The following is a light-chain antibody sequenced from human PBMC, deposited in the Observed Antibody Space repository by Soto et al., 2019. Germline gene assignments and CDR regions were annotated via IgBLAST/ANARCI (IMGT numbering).Light chain of an antibody. CDR2: WAS. J-gene: IGKJ4*01. CDR1: QSVFFNSKNKNY. Sequence: DIVLTQSPDSLAVSLGERATINCKSSQSVFFNSKNKNYLTWYQQKPGQPPKLLIYWASSRESGVPDRFSGSGSGTDFTLTISSLQAEDVAVYYCQQYYSTPLTFVGGTKVEIK. CDR3: QQYYSTPLT. V-gene: IGKV4-1*01.